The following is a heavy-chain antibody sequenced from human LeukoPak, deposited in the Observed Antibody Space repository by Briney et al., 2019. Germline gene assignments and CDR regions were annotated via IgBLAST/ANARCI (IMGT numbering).Heavy chain of an antibody. CDR1: GGSISSSSYY. V-gene: IGHV4-39*07. CDR3: ARDGEVSRVFDY. CDR2: IYYSGST. D-gene: IGHD3-16*01. J-gene: IGHJ4*02. Sequence: SETLSLTCTVSGGSISSSSYYWGWIRQPRGKGLEWIGSIYYSGSTYYNPSLKSRVTISVDTSKNQFSLKLSSVTAADTAVYYCARDGEVSRVFDYWGQGTLVTVSS.